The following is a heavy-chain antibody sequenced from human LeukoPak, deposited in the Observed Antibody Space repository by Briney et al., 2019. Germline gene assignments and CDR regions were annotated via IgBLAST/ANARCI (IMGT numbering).Heavy chain of an antibody. J-gene: IGHJ6*02. D-gene: IGHD6-13*01. V-gene: IGHV1-8*01. CDR1: GYTFTSYD. CDR3: ARVLESSSSWYSYYYYYGMDV. Sequence: ASVKVSCKASGYTFTSYDINWVRQATGQGLEWMGWMNPNSGNTGYAQKFQGRVTMARNTSISTAYMELGSLRSEDTAVYYCARVLESSSSWYSYYYYYGMDVWGQGTTVTVSS. CDR2: MNPNSGNT.